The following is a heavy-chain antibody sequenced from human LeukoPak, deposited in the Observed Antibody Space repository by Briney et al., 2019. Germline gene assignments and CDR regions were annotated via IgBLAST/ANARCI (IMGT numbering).Heavy chain of an antibody. Sequence: GGSLRLSCAASGFTFDDYAMHWVRQAPGKGLEWVSGISWNSGSIGYADSVKGRFTISRDNAKNSLYLQMNSLRAEDTAVYYCARGRLYNWNDNYYYMDVWGKGTTVTVSS. V-gene: IGHV3-9*01. D-gene: IGHD1-1*01. CDR1: GFTFDDYA. CDR2: ISWNSGSI. J-gene: IGHJ6*03. CDR3: ARGRLYNWNDNYYYMDV.